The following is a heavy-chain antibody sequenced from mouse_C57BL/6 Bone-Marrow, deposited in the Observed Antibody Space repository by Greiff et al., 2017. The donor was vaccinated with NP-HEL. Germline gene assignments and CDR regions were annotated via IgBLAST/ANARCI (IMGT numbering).Heavy chain of an antibody. CDR3: TSRQLRLRWYAMDY. D-gene: IGHD3-2*02. Sequence: EVQLQQSGAELVRPGASVKLSCTASGFNIKDDYMHWVKQRPEQGLEWIGWIDPENGDTEYASKFQGKATIPADTSSNTAYLQLSSLTSEDTAVYYCTSRQLRLRWYAMDYWGQGTSVTVSS. CDR2: IDPENGDT. CDR1: GFNIKDDY. J-gene: IGHJ4*01. V-gene: IGHV14-4*01.